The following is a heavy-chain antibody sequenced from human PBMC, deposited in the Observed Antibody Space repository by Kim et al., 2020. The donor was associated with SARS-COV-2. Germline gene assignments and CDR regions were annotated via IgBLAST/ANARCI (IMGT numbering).Heavy chain of an antibody. J-gene: IGHJ3*02. Sequence: SETLSRTCTVSGGSISSSSYYWGWIRQPPGKGLEWIGSIYYSGSTYYNPSLKSRVTISVDTSKNQFSLKLSSVTAADTAVYYCATSLAARGAFDIWGQGT. CDR2: IYYSGST. CDR1: GGSISSSSYY. V-gene: IGHV4-39*07. D-gene: IGHD2-15*01. CDR3: ATSLAARGAFDI.